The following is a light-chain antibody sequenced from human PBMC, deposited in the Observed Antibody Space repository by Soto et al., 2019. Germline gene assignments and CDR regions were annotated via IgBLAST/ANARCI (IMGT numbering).Light chain of an antibody. CDR1: QSISSW. CDR2: KAS. V-gene: IGKV1-5*03. Sequence: DIQMTQSPSTLSASVGDRVTITCRASQSISSWVAWYQQKPGKAPKFLIYKASSLQSGVPPRFSGSGSGTDFTLTISSLQPEDFATYYCQQSYSTPSITFGQGTRLEIK. J-gene: IGKJ5*01. CDR3: QQSYSTPSIT.